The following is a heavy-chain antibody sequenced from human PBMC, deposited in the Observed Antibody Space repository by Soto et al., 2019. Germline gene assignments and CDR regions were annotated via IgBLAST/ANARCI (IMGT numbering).Heavy chain of an antibody. D-gene: IGHD3-9*01. CDR3: AKGLSNSGLLRYFDWGPNWFDP. Sequence: GGSLRLSCAASGFTFSSYAMSWVRQAPGKGLEWVSAISGSGGSTYYADSVKGRFTISRGNSKNTLYLQMNSLRAEDTAVYYCAKGLSNSGLLRYFDWGPNWFDPWGQGTLVTVSS. V-gene: IGHV3-23*01. CDR1: GFTFSSYA. CDR2: ISGSGGST. J-gene: IGHJ5*02.